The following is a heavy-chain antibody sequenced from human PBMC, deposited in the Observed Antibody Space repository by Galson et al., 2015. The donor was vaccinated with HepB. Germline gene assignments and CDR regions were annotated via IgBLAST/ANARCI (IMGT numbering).Heavy chain of an antibody. Sequence: SLRLSCAASGFTFSRYGMHWVRQAPGKGLEWVAVISYDGSNKYYADSVKGRFTISRDNSKNTLHLQMNSLRAEDTAVYYCAKDNGWELLLYYYYYGMDVWGQGTTVTVSS. J-gene: IGHJ6*02. D-gene: IGHD1-26*01. CDR1: GFTFSRYG. CDR3: AKDNGWELLLYYYYYGMDV. V-gene: IGHV3-30*18. CDR2: ISYDGSNK.